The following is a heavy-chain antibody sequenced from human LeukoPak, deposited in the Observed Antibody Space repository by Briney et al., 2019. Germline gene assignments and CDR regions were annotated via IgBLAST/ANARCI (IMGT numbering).Heavy chain of an antibody. V-gene: IGHV3-9*01. CDR1: GFTFDDYA. Sequence: GGSLRLSCAASGFTFDDYAIHWVRQAPGKGLEWVSGISWNGGSIGYADSVKGRFTISRDNAKNSLYLQMNSLRAEDTALYYCAKDYTPRRYYYYMDVWGKGTMVTVSS. D-gene: IGHD2-15*01. J-gene: IGHJ6*03. CDR2: ISWNGGSI. CDR3: AKDYTPRRYYYYMDV.